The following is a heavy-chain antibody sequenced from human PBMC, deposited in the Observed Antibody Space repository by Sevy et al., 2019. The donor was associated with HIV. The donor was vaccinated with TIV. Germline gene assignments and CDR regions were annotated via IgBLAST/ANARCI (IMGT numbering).Heavy chain of an antibody. CDR1: GYTFTKYA. CDR3: TREGDRYGSNWYYFDY. J-gene: IGHJ4*02. CDR2: INTIFGNS. Sequence: ASVKVSCKTSGYTFTKYAMIWVRRAPGQGLEWMGWINTIFGNSTYAQGFTGRFVFSLDTSVSTAYLHITSLKADDTAVYYCTREGDRYGSNWYYFDYWGQGSLVTVSS. D-gene: IGHD6-13*01. V-gene: IGHV7-4-1*02.